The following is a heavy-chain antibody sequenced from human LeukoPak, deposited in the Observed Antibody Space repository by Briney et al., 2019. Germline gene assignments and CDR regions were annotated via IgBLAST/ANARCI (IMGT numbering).Heavy chain of an antibody. V-gene: IGHV3-21*01. CDR1: GFTFSSYS. D-gene: IGHD4-17*01. Sequence: PGGSLRLSCAASGFTFSSYSMNWVRQAPGKGLEWVSSISSSSYIYYADSVKGRFTISRDNAKNSLYLQMNSLRAEDTAVYYCAREGDYGDYSDAFDIWGQGTMVTVSS. CDR2: ISSSSYI. J-gene: IGHJ3*02. CDR3: AREGDYGDYSDAFDI.